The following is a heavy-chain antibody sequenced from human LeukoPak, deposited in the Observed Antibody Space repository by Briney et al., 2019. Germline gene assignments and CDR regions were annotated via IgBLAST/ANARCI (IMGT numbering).Heavy chain of an antibody. CDR3: GPSYYRSGSL. CDR2: INPYSGVT. CDR1: GYSFTGYY. D-gene: IGHD3-10*01. V-gene: IGHV1-2*02. Sequence: ASVEVSCKTSGYSFTGYYIHWVRQAPGQGLEWMGWINPYSGVTNYAQRFQGRVTITRDTSITTAYMELRRLTYDDTAVYYCGPSYYRSGSLWGQGTLVTVSA. J-gene: IGHJ4*02.